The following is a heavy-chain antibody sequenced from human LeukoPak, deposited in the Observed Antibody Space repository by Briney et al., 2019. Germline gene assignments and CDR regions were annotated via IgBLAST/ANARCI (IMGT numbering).Heavy chain of an antibody. V-gene: IGHV3-49*03. J-gene: IGHJ4*02. D-gene: IGHD1-26*01. CDR3: TRDKRSGSYSAGDY. Sequence: GGSLRLSCTASGFTFGDYAMSWFRQAPGKGLEWVGFIRSKAYGGTTEYAASVKGRFTISRDDSKSIAYLQMNSLKTEDTAVYYCTRDKRSGSYSAGDYWGQGTLVTVSS. CDR2: IRSKAYGGTT. CDR1: GFTFGDYA.